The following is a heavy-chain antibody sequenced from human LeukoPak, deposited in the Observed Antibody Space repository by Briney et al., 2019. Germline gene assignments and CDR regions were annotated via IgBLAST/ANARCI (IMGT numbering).Heavy chain of an antibody. CDR3: ARGLLEWLLSDGYYFDY. V-gene: IGHV4-59*01. CDR1: GRSISRYY. D-gene: IGHD3-3*01. Sequence: SETLSLTCTVSGRSISRYYWSWIRQPPGKGLEWIGYIYYSGSTNYNPSLKSRVTISVDTSKNQFSLKLSSVTAADTAVYYCARGLLEWLLSDGYYFDYWGQGTLVTVSS. CDR2: IYYSGST. J-gene: IGHJ4*02.